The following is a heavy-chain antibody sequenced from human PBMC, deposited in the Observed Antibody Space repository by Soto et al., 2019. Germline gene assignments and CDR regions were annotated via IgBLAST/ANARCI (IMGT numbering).Heavy chain of an antibody. Sequence: EVQLLESGGGLVQQGRSLRLSCAASGFTFSNYAMSWVRQAPGQGLDWVSAISGSGGTTYYADSVKGRFTISRDNSKNTLFLQMNSLRDEDAAVYYCAKFFVETGSNSGWPWSFHYWGQGTLVTVSS. CDR2: ISGSGGTT. CDR1: GFTFSNYA. V-gene: IGHV3-23*01. CDR3: AKFFVETGSNSGWPWSFHY. J-gene: IGHJ4*02. D-gene: IGHD6-25*01.